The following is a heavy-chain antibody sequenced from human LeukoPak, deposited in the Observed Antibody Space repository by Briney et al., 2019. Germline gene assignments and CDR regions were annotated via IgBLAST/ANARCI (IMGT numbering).Heavy chain of an antibody. V-gene: IGHV4-59*08. Sequence: SETLPLTCTVSGGSISSYYWSWIRQPPGKGLEWLGFVYYSGSTIYNPSLKSRVTISVDTSKNQFSLKLSSVTAADTAVYYCARRGDPSYFDSSGYSFGHFDFWGQGTLVTVSS. CDR1: GGSISSYY. J-gene: IGHJ4*02. D-gene: IGHD3-22*01. CDR3: ARRGDPSYFDSSGYSFGHFDF. CDR2: VYYSGST.